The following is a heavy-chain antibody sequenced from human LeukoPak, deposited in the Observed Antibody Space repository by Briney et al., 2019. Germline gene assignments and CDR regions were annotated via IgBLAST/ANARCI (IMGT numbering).Heavy chain of an antibody. CDR3: ARDTGLSGSYEDYYYYYGMDV. V-gene: IGHV1-18*01. CDR1: GYTFTSYG. J-gene: IGHJ6*02. Sequence: ASVKVSCKASGYTFTSYGISWVRQAPGQGLEWMGWISAYNGNTNYAQKLQGRVTMTTDTSTSTAYMELRSLRSDDTAVYYCARDTGLSGSYEDYYYYYGMDVWGQGTTVTVSS. CDR2: ISAYNGNT. D-gene: IGHD1-26*01.